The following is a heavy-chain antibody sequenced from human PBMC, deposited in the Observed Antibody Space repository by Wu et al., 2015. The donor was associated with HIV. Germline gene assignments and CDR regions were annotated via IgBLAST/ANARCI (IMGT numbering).Heavy chain of an antibody. J-gene: IGHJ4*02. V-gene: IGHV1-69*13. CDR1: GDTFSSYS. CDR3: ARDEGELGSGRYYIAY. CDR2: IIPIFGIV. Sequence: QVQLVQSGAEVKKPGSSVKVSCKASGDTFSSYSFNWVRQAPGQGLEWLGRIIPIFGIVDYAQKFQGRVTITADESTSTAYMEVISLRSDDTAVYFCARDEGELGSGRYYIAYWGQGTLVTSPQ. D-gene: IGHD3-10*01.